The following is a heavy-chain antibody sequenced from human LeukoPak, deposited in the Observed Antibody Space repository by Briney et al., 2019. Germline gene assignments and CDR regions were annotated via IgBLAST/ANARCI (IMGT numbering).Heavy chain of an antibody. CDR3: ARIERSSYSLGFDY. CDR1: GGSIISSSYY. J-gene: IGHJ4*02. D-gene: IGHD6-6*01. V-gene: IGHV4-31*03. Sequence: SENLSLTCTVSGGSIISSSYYWRWIRQHPGKNLECIGHIYYSGNSFYNPSLTSRVTISVDTSKSQFSLKLTSVNDADTAVYYCARIERSSYSLGFDYWGQGTLVTVSS. CDR2: IYYSGNS.